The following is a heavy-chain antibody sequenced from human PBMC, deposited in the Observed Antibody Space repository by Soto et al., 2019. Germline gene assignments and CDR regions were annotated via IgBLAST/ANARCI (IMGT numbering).Heavy chain of an antibody. Sequence: SETLSLTCAVSGGSISSGSYYWTWIRQQQGKGLEWIGYIYYSGSTYYNPSLKSRVTISVDTSKNQFSLKLSSVTAADTAVYYCERQRPEADYFYYWSRGTLVTVSS. CDR2: IYYSGST. CDR3: ERQRPEADYFYY. V-gene: IGHV4-31*11. D-gene: IGHD6-25*01. CDR1: GGSISSGSYY. J-gene: IGHJ4*02.